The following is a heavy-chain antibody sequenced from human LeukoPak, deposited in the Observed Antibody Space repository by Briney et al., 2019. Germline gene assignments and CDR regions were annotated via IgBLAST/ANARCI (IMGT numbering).Heavy chain of an antibody. CDR2: ISGSGGST. CDR3: ARDQHQTRVTIFGVVIIHKEFDY. CDR1: GFTFSSYA. Sequence: PGGSLRLSCAASGFTFSSYAMSWVRQAPGKGLEWVSGISGSGGSTNYADSVKGRFTISRDNAKNSLYLQMNSLRAEDTAVYYCARDQHQTRVTIFGVVIIHKEFDYWGQGTLATVSS. V-gene: IGHV3-23*01. J-gene: IGHJ4*02. D-gene: IGHD3-3*01.